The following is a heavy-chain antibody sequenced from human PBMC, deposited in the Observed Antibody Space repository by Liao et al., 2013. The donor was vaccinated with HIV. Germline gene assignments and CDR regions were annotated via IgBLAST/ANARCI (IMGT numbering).Heavy chain of an antibody. CDR2: ISYSGNT. V-gene: IGHV4-39*07. Sequence: QLQLQESGPGLVKPSETLSLTCTVSGGSISSSSYYWGWIRQPPGKGLEWIGSISYSGNTYYSPSLKSRVTFSVDTSKNQFSLKLSSVTAADTAVYYCARDQRFYGGNYLFGYWGQGALVTVSS. CDR3: ARDQRFYGGNYLFGY. D-gene: IGHD4-23*01. J-gene: IGHJ4*02. CDR1: GGSISSSSYY.